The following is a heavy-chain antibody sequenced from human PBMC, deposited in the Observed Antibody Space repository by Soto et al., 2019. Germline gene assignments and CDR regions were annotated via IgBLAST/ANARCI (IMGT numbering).Heavy chain of an antibody. D-gene: IGHD2-15*01. Sequence: PGGSLRLSCAASGFTFSSYSMNWVRQAPGKWLEWVSSISSSSSYIYYADSVKGRFTISRDNAKNSLYLQMNSLRAEDTAVYYCARLAGDKFDYWGQGTLVTVSS. J-gene: IGHJ4*02. CDR1: GFTFSSYS. CDR3: ARLAGDKFDY. CDR2: ISSSSSYI. V-gene: IGHV3-21*01.